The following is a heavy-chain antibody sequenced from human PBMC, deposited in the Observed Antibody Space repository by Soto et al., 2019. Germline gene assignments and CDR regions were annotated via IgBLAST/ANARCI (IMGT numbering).Heavy chain of an antibody. J-gene: IGHJ4*02. CDR1: GYTFTTYG. D-gene: IGHD3-22*01. V-gene: IGHV1-18*01. Sequence: QVQLVQSGAEVKKPGASVKVSCKASGYTFTTYGISWVRQAPGQGLEWMGWISAYNHNTNYAQKLQGRVTMTTDTSTSTTYMERRSLRSYDTAVYYCARDSLYYSDSSGYYQDYGGQGTLVTVSA. CDR2: ISAYNHNT. CDR3: ARDSLYYSDSSGYYQDY.